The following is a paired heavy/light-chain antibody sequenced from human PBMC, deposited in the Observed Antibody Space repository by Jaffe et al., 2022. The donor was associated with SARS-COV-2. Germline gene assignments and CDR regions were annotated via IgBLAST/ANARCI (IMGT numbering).Heavy chain of an antibody. CDR1: GFSFSNYW. CDR3: ARDPGGSLITSSYLIAYNWFDH. D-gene: IGHD3-22*01. Sequence: EVQLVESGGGLVQPGGSLRLSCEASGFSFSNYWMSWVRQAPGKGLEWVANIKQDGSEKNYVDSVRGRFTISRDNAKNSLYLQMNSLRAEDTAVYYCARDPGGSLITSSYLIAYNWFDHWGQGILVTVSS. V-gene: IGHV3-7*01. CDR2: IKQDGSEK. J-gene: IGHJ5*02.
Light chain of an antibody. CDR2: GNS. CDR3: QSYDSGSYWV. Sequence: QSVLTQPPSVSGAPGQRVTISCTGSSSNVGAGYDVHWYQQLPGTAPKLLIYGNSNRPSGVPDRFSGSKSGTSASLAITGLQAEDEADYYCQSYDSGSYWVFGGGTKLTV. V-gene: IGLV1-40*01. J-gene: IGLJ3*02. CDR1: SSNVGAGYD.